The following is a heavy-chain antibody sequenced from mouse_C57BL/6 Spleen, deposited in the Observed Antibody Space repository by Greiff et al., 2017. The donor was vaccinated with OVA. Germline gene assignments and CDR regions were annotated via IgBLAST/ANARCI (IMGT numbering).Heavy chain of an antibody. V-gene: IGHV10-3*01. CDR2: IRSKSSNYAT. CDR1: GFTFNTYA. Sequence: DVHLVESGGGLVQPKGSLKLSCAASGFTFNTYAMHWVRQAPGKGLEWVARIRSKSSNYATYYADSVKDRFTISREESQSTLDQQMNNLQTEDTAMYYGVRDRDGYDPLYAMDYWGQGTSVTVSS. CDR3: VRDRDGYDPLYAMDY. D-gene: IGHD2-2*01. J-gene: IGHJ4*01.